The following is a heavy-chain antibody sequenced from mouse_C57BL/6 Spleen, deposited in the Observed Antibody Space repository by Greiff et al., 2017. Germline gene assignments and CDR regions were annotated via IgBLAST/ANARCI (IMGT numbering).Heavy chain of an antibody. Sequence: EVKLMESGGDLVKPGGSLKLSCAASGFTFSSYGMSWVRQTPDKRLEWVATISSGGSYTYYTDSVKGRFTISRDNAKNTLYLQMSSLKSEDTAMYYCARQRANRGAMDYWGQGTSVTVSS. D-gene: IGHD3-3*01. J-gene: IGHJ4*01. CDR3: ARQRANRGAMDY. V-gene: IGHV5-6*01. CDR1: GFTFSSYG. CDR2: ISSGGSYT.